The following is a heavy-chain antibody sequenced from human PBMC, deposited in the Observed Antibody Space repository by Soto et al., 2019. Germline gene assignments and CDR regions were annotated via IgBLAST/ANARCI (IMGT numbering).Heavy chain of an antibody. CDR3: ARVSSSSDWFDP. CDR1: GGSFSGYY. D-gene: IGHD6-6*01. V-gene: IGHV4-39*01. Sequence: SETLSLTCAVYGGSFSGYYWGWIRQPPGKGLEWIGSLYYSGSTFYNPSLKSRVTISVDTSKNQFSLKLSSMTAGDTAVYYCARVSSSSDWFDPWGQGTLVTVSS. CDR2: LYYSGST. J-gene: IGHJ5*02.